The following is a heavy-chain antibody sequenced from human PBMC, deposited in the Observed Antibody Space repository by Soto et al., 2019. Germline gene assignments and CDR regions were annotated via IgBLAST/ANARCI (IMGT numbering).Heavy chain of an antibody. V-gene: IGHV1-3*01. CDR3: ARGYSINGYVDH. J-gene: IGHJ4*02. D-gene: IGHD3-3*02. Sequence: ASVKVSCKASGYTFTSYAMHWVRQAPGQRLEWMGWINAGNGNTKYSQKFQGRVTITRDTSASTAYMELSSLRSEDTAAYYCARGYSINGYVDHWGQGTLVTVSS. CDR2: INAGNGNT. CDR1: GYTFTSYA.